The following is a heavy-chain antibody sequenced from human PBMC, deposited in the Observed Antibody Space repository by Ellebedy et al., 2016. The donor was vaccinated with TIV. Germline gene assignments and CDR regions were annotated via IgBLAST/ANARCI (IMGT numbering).Heavy chain of an antibody. CDR1: GYTFSSYD. Sequence: AASVKVSCKASGYTFSSYDISWVRQAPGQGLEWMGWISVYNGNTNYAQKLQGRVTMTTDTSTSTAYMELRSLRSDETAVYYCARDQGDDYVWGSYLDYWGQGTLVTVSS. CDR2: ISVYNGNT. D-gene: IGHD3-16*02. J-gene: IGHJ4*02. V-gene: IGHV1-18*01. CDR3: ARDQGDDYVWGSYLDY.